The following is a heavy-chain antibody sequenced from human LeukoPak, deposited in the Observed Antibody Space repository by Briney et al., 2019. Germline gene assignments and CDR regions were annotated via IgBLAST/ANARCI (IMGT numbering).Heavy chain of an antibody. CDR1: GYTFTNHY. Sequence: ASVKVSCKACGYTFTNHYMHWVRQAPGQGLEWMGIINPSGGTTNYAQKFQGRVTMTRDTSTTTLYMELSSLRSEDTAVYYCARGRPSSGWSFDYWGQGTLVTVSS. J-gene: IGHJ4*02. V-gene: IGHV1-46*01. CDR2: INPSGGTT. D-gene: IGHD6-19*01. CDR3: ARGRPSSGWSFDY.